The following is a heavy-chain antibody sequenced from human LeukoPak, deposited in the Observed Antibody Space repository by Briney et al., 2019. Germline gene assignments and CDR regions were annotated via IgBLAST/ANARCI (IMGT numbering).Heavy chain of an antibody. D-gene: IGHD5-12*01. CDR2: ISSSGSTI. CDR1: GFTFSNYE. Sequence: GGSLRPSCAASGFTFSNYEMNWVRQAPGKGLEWVSYISSSGSTIYYANSVKGRFTISRDNAKNSLYLQMNSLRVDDTGFYYCARGYSGYRTEDYWGQGALVTVSS. V-gene: IGHV3-48*03. J-gene: IGHJ4*02. CDR3: ARGYSGYRTEDY.